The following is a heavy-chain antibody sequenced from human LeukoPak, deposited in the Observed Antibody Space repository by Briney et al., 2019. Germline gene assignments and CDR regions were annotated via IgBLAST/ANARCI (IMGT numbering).Heavy chain of an antibody. CDR3: AIHGASNRTYYYCMDV. J-gene: IGHJ6*02. CDR1: GGSISSSSYY. CDR2: VYYSGST. D-gene: IGHD1-26*01. V-gene: IGHV4-39*01. Sequence: SETLSLTCTVSGGSISSSSYYWGCIRQPPGKGLEWIGSVYYSGSTYYNPSLKSRVTISVDTSKNQFSLKLSSVTAADTAVYYCAIHGASNRTYYYCMDVWGQGTTVTVSS.